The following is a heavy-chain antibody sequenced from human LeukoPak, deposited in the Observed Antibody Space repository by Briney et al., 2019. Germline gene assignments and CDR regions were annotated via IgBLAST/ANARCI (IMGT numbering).Heavy chain of an antibody. CDR2: MNSDGSLT. Sequence: GGSLTLSCAASGFTFSPYWMYWVRQAPGKGLVWVSHMNSDGSLTHYADSVKGRFTISRDNAKNTLYLQMNSLRAEDTAVYYCARDRGSPDAFDIWGQGTMVTVSS. J-gene: IGHJ3*02. CDR1: GFTFSPYW. D-gene: IGHD1-26*01. V-gene: IGHV3-74*01. CDR3: ARDRGSPDAFDI.